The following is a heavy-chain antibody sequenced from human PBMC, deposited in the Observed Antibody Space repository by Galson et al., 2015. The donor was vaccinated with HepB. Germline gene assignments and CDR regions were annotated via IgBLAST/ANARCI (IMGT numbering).Heavy chain of an antibody. J-gene: IGHJ3*02. D-gene: IGHD3-10*01. V-gene: IGHV3-53*04. CDR3: ARDYYGSGSYPYEAFDI. CDR1: GFTVSRIY. CDR2: IYSGGTT. Sequence: SLRLSCAASGFTVSRIYMSWVRQAPGKGLEWVSVIYSGGTTYYADSAEGRFTISRHNSKNTLYLQMNSLRAEDTAVYYCARDYYGSGSYPYEAFDIWGQGTMVTVSS.